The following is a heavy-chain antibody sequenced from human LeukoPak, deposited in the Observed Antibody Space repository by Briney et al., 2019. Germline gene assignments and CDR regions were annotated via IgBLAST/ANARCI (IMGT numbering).Heavy chain of an antibody. J-gene: IGHJ4*02. CDR2: IYTSGST. D-gene: IGHD3-9*01. V-gene: IGHV4-61*02. CDR1: GGSISSGSYY. Sequence: SETLSLTCTVSGGSISSGSYYWSWIRQPAGKGLEWIGRIYTSGSTNYNPSLKSRVTISVDTSKNQFSLKLSSVTAADTAVYYCARASIRYFDWLFPFDYWGQGTLVTVSS. CDR3: ARASIRYFDWLFPFDY.